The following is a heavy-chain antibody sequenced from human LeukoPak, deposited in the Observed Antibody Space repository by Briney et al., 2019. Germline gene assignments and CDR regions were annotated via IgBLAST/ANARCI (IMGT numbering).Heavy chain of an antibody. CDR2: ISAYNGNT. V-gene: IGHV1-18*01. D-gene: IGHD2/OR15-2a*01. CDR1: GYTFTSYG. J-gene: IGHJ5*02. CDR3: ARRLLTDPSNWFDP. Sequence: ASVKVSCKASGYTFTSYGISWVRQAPGQGLEWMGWISAYNGNTNYAQKLQGRVTMTTDTSTSTAYMELSSLRSEDTAVYYCARRLLTDPSNWFDPWGQGTLVTVSS.